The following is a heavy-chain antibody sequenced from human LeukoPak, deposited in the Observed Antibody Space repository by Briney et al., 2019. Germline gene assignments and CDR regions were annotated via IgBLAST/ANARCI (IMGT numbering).Heavy chain of an antibody. V-gene: IGHV3-49*04. D-gene: IGHD1-26*01. CDR3: TSSYQWEPSDY. CDR1: GFTFSSYA. Sequence: PGGSLRLSCAASGFTFSSYAMSWVRQAPGKGLEWVGFIRSKAYGGTTEYAASVKGRFTISRDDSKSIAYLQMNSLKTEDTAVYYCTSSYQWEPSDYWGQGTLVTVSS. J-gene: IGHJ4*02. CDR2: IRSKAYGGTT.